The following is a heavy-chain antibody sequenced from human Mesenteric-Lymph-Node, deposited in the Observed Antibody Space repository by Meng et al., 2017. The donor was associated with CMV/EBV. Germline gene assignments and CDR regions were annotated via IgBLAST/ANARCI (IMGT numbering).Heavy chain of an antibody. CDR2: IYYSGST. V-gene: IGHV4-39*07. CDR3: ARVWWRSLAP. Sequence: SETLSLTCTVSGGSISSSSYYWGWIRQPPGKGLEWIGSIYYSGSTYYNPSLKSRVTISVDTSKNQFSLKLSSVTAADTAVYYCARVWWRSLAPWGQGTLVTVSS. CDR1: GGSISSSSYY. D-gene: IGHD2-8*02. J-gene: IGHJ5*02.